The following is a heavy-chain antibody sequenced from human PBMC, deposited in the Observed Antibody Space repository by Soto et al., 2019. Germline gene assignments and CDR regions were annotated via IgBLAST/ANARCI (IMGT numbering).Heavy chain of an antibody. J-gene: IGHJ6*02. CDR1: GGSISSSSYY. CDR3: ARYIVVVPAAISVLDYYYYGMDV. V-gene: IGHV4-39*01. D-gene: IGHD2-2*01. Sequence: SETLSLTCTVSGGSISSSSYYWGWIRQPPGKGLEWIGSIYYSGSTYYNQSLKSRVTISVDTSKNQFSLKLSSVTAADTAVFYCARYIVVVPAAISVLDYYYYGMDVWGQGTTVT. CDR2: IYYSGST.